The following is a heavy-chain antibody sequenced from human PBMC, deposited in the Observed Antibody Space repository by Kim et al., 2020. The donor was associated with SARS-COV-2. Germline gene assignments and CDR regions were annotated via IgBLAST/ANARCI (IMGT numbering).Heavy chain of an antibody. J-gene: IGHJ3*02. Sequence: KGRFTISRDNSKNTLYLQMNSLRAEDMAVYYCARGGRVLRYFDWPDAFDIGGQGTMVTVSS. CDR3: ARGGRVLRYFDWPDAFDI. V-gene: IGHV3-66*01. D-gene: IGHD3-9*01.